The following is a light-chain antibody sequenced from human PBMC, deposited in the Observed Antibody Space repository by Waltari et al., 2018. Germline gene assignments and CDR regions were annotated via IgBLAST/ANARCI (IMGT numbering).Light chain of an antibody. CDR1: ELPRKY. Sequence: SYELTQPPSVSVSPGQTARITCSGHELPRKYAYWFQQKSGPAPRLVIFEDTKRPSGIPERFSGSRSGTVATLTITGAQVDDEADYYCYSSDSTGLRVFGGGTTVVVL. CDR2: EDT. J-gene: IGLJ1*01. CDR3: YSSDSTGLRV. V-gene: IGLV3-10*01.